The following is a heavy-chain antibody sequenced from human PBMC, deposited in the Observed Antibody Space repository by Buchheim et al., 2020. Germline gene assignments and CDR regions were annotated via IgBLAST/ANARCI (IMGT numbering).Heavy chain of an antibody. J-gene: IGHJ4*02. CDR2: ISYDGSNK. CDR1: GFTFSSYG. CDR3: AKDSSMVVVTAIPDY. D-gene: IGHD2-21*02. V-gene: IGHV3-30*18. Sequence: QVQLVESGGGVVQPGRSLRLSCAASGFTFSSYGMHWVRQAPGKGLEWVAVISYDGSNKYYADSVKGRFTISRDNSKNTLYLQMNSLRAEDTAVYYCAKDSSMVVVTAIPDYWGQGTL.